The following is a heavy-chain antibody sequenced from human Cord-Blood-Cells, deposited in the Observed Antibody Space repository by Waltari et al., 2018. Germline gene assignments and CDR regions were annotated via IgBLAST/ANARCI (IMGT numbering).Heavy chain of an antibody. CDR2: INPNSGGT. Sequence: QVQLVQSGAVVKKPGASVRVSCTASGYTFTDYYMHWVRKAPGQGLEWMGWINPNSGGTNDAQKFQGWVTMTRDTSISTAYMELSRLRSDDTAVYYCARGSEVGIYYVDYWGQGTLVTVSS. CDR3: ARGSEVGIYYVDY. J-gene: IGHJ4*02. CDR1: GYTFTDYY. D-gene: IGHD2-21*01. V-gene: IGHV1-2*04.